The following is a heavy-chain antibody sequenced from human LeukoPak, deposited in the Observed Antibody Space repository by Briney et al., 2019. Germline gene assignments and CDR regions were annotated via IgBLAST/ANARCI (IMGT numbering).Heavy chain of an antibody. CDR2: ISGSGGST. J-gene: IGHJ6*03. D-gene: IGHD3-3*01. CDR1: GFTFSSYA. V-gene: IGHV3-23*01. Sequence: GGSLRLSCAASGFTFSSYAMSWVRQAPGKGLEWVSAISGSGGSTYYADSVKGRFTISRDNSKNTLYLQMNSLRAEDTAVYYCAMSERRFLEWLGHYYMDVWGTGTTVTVSS. CDR3: AMSERRFLEWLGHYYMDV.